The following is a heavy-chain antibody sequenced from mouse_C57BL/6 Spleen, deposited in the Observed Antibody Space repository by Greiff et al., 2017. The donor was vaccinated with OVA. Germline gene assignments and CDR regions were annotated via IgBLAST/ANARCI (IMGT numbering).Heavy chain of an antibody. Sequence: VQLQESGPELVKPGASVKISCKASGYAFSSSWMNWVKQRPGKGLEWIGRIYPGDGDTNYNGKFKGKATLTADKSSSTAYMQLSSLTSEDSAVYFCARRDYCGSSLDYWGQGTTLTVSS. V-gene: IGHV1-82*01. D-gene: IGHD1-1*01. J-gene: IGHJ2*01. CDR1: GYAFSSSW. CDR2: IYPGDGDT. CDR3: ARRDYCGSSLDY.